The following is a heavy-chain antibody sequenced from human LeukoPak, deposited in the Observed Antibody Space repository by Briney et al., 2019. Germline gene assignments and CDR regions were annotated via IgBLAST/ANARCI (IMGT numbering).Heavy chain of an antibody. CDR2: ISGSGGST. V-gene: IGHV3-23*01. J-gene: IGHJ4*02. CDR1: GFTFSSYA. Sequence: GGSLRLSCAASGFTFSSYAMSWVRQAPGKGLEWVSAISGSGGSTYYADSVKGRFTISRDNSKNTPYLQMNSLRAEDTAVYYCAKASDYDSSGYYYEGKNYFDYWGQGTLVTVSS. CDR3: AKASDYDSSGYYYEGKNYFDY. D-gene: IGHD3-22*01.